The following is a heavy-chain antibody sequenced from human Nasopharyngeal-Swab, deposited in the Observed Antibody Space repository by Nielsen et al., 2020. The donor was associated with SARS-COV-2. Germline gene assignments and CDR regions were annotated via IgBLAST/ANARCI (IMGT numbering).Heavy chain of an antibody. D-gene: IGHD6-19*01. V-gene: IGHV3-23*01. CDR2: ISGSGGST. CDR3: AKGLYSSGWYVPPDAFDI. CDR1: GFTLSSYA. J-gene: IGHJ3*02. Sequence: GGSLRLSCAASGFTLSSYAMSWVRQAPGKGLEWVSAISGSGGSTYYADSVKGRFTISRDNSKNTLYLQMNSLRAEDTAVYYCAKGLYSSGWYVPPDAFDIWGQGTMVTVSS.